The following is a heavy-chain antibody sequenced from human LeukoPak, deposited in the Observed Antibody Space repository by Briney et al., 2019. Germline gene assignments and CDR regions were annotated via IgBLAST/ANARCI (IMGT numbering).Heavy chain of an antibody. CDR2: ISWNSGSI. CDR3: ARIAVAGTNYYYMDV. Sequence: GGSLRLSCTVSGFSFDDYAMHWVRQAPGKGLEWVSGISWNSGSIGYADSVKGRFTISRDNAKNSLYLQMNSLRAEDMALYYCARIAVAGTNYYYMDVWGKGTTVTVSS. D-gene: IGHD6-19*01. V-gene: IGHV3-9*03. J-gene: IGHJ6*03. CDR1: GFSFDDYA.